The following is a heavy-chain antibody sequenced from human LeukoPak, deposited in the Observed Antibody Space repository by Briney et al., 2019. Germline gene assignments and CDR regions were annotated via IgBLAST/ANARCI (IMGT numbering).Heavy chain of an antibody. CDR3: ARGYYGIDV. CDR1: GGSFSGYY. Sequence: SETLSLTCAVYGGSFSGYYWSWIRQPPGKGLEWIGEINHSGSTNYNPSLKSRVTISVDTSKNQFSLKLSSVTAADTAVYYCARGYYGIDVWGQGTTVTVSS. J-gene: IGHJ6*02. V-gene: IGHV4-34*01. CDR2: INHSGST.